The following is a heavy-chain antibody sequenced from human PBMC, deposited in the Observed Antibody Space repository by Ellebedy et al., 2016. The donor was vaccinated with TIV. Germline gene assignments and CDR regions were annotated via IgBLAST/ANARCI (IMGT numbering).Heavy chain of an antibody. V-gene: IGHV3-23*01. D-gene: IGHD3-22*01. CDR3: AKGRGGGSDSSAPRYYFDY. J-gene: IGHJ4*02. CDR1: GFTFNNYA. CDR2: ISNTGSRT. Sequence: PGGSLRLSCAASGFTFNNYAMSWVRQAPGKGLEWVSTISNTGSRTYYADSVEGRFIISRDNSKDTLYLQMNSLRAEDTAVYYCAKGRGGGSDSSAPRYYFDYWGLGTLVTVSS.